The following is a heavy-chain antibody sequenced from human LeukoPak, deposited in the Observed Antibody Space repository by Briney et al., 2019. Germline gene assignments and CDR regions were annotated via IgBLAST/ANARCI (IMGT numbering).Heavy chain of an antibody. V-gene: IGHV3-53*01. Sequence: GGSLRLSCAASGFTVSSYYMSWVRQGPGKGLEWISVVYTGGSTYYADSVKGRFTISRDNSKNTLYLQMNSLRAEDTAVYYCATSPASSCLDYWGQGTLVTVSS. CDR2: VYTGGST. J-gene: IGHJ4*02. CDR3: ATSPASSCLDY. D-gene: IGHD6-13*01. CDR1: GFTVSSYY.